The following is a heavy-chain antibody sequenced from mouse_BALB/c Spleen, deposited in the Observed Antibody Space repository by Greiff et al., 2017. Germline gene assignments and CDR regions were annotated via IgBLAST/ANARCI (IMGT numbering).Heavy chain of an antibody. CDR1: GYTFTEYT. J-gene: IGHJ3*01. CDR3: ASNYDCDGGFAY. D-gene: IGHD2-4*01. V-gene: IGHV1-26*01. Sequence: EVQLQQSGPELVKPGASVKISCTTSGYTFTEYTMHWVKQSHGKSLEWIGGINPNNGGTSYNQKFQGKATLTVDKSSSPAYMALRSLTSEDSADYYCASNYDCDGGFAYWGQGTLVTVSA. CDR2: INPNNGGT.